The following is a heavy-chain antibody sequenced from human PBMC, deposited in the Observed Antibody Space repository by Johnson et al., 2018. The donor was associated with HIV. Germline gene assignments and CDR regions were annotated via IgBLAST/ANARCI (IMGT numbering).Heavy chain of an antibody. CDR3: AKDVAPITAHDIFDF. CDR1: GFTFSSYT. J-gene: IGHJ3*01. D-gene: IGHD3-22*01. Sequence: QVLLVESGGGVVQPGRSLRLSCAASGFTFSSYTMHWVRQAPGKGLEWVAVIWYDGSNKFYADSVRGRFTISRDNSKNTLYLQMSSLRDEDTAFYYCAKDVAPITAHDIFDFWGQGTMVTVSS. CDR2: IWYDGSNK. V-gene: IGHV3-30*04.